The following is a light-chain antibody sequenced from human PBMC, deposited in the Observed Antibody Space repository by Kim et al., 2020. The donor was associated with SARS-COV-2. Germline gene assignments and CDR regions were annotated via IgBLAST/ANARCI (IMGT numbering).Light chain of an antibody. Sequence: QLVLTQSPSASASLGASVKLTCTLSSGHSTYTIAWHQQQPEKGPRYLMKVNGDGSHSKGDGIPDRFSGSSSGAERYLTISSLQSDDEADYYCQTWGTGFRMFGGGTQLTVL. J-gene: IGLJ3*02. CDR2: VNGDGSH. CDR1: SGHSTYT. V-gene: IGLV4-69*01. CDR3: QTWGTGFRM.